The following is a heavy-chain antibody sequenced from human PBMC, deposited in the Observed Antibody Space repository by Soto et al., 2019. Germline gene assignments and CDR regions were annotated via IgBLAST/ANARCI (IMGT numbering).Heavy chain of an antibody. D-gene: IGHD1-1*01. J-gene: IGHJ4*02. CDR1: GYRFTSYW. CDR3: AREPATAKPEGVDF. CDR2: IYPGDSDT. Sequence: PGESLKISCKGSGYRFTSYWIGWVRQMPGKGLEWMAIIYPGDSDTRYSPSFQGQVTISADKSISTAYLQWSSLKASDTAVYYCAREPATAKPEGVDFWGQGTLVTVSS. V-gene: IGHV5-51*01.